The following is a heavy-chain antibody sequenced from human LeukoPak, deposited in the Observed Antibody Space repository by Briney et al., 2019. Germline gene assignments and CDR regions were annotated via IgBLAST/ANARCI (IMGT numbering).Heavy chain of an antibody. CDR3: ARASSHHYYDSSELDV. CDR1: GFTFSSYD. Sequence: GGSLRLSCAASGFTFSSYDMHWVRQATGKGLEWVSAIGTAGDTYYPGSVKGRFSISRENAKNSLYLQMNSLRAGDTAVYYCARASSHHYYDSSELDVWGQGTTVTVSS. V-gene: IGHV3-13*01. CDR2: IGTAGDT. D-gene: IGHD3-22*01. J-gene: IGHJ6*02.